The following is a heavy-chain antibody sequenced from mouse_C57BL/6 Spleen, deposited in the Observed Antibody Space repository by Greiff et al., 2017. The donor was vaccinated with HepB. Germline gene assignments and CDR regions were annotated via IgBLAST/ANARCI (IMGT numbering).Heavy chain of an antibody. J-gene: IGHJ2*01. CDR2: ISDGGSYT. Sequence: EVKLMESGGGLVKPGGSLKLSCAASGFTFSSYAMSWVRQTPEKRLEWVATISDGGSYTYYPDNVKGRFTISRDNAKNNLYLQMSHLKSEDTAMYYCARDEYYYGSSPYYFDYWGQGTTLTVSS. CDR1: GFTFSSYA. D-gene: IGHD1-1*01. V-gene: IGHV5-4*01. CDR3: ARDEYYYGSSPYYFDY.